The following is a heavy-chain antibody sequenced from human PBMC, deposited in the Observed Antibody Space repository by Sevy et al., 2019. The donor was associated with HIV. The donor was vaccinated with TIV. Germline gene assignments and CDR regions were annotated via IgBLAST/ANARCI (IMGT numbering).Heavy chain of an antibody. Sequence: GGSLRLSCAASGFTFSSYTINWVRQAPGKGLEWVASVKQDGSVKYYVDSVKGRFTISRDNAKNSLYLQMNSLRAEDTAVYYCASWSSGGFDYWGQGTLVTVSS. CDR3: ASWSSGGFDY. CDR2: VKQDGSVK. D-gene: IGHD2-15*01. CDR1: GFTFSSYT. V-gene: IGHV3-7*01. J-gene: IGHJ4*02.